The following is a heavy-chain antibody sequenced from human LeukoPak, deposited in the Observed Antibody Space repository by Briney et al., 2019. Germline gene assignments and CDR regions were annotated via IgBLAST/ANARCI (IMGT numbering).Heavy chain of an antibody. Sequence: AGRSLRLSCAASGFTFSSYGMHWVRQAPGKGLEWVAVISYDGSNKYYADSVKGRFTISRDNSKNTLYLQMNSLRAEDTAVYYCAKDLASSYGMDVWGQGTTVTVSS. CDR3: AKDLASSYGMDV. CDR2: ISYDGSNK. D-gene: IGHD2-2*01. V-gene: IGHV3-30*18. CDR1: GFTFSSYG. J-gene: IGHJ6*02.